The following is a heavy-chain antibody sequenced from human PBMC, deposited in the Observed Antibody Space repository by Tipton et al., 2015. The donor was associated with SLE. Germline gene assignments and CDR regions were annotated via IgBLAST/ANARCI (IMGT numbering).Heavy chain of an antibody. CDR3: ARLYSDDSGLYKFDL. CDR1: GGSITNHY. CDR2: IHYSGTT. Sequence: TLSLTCTVSGGSITNHYWNWIRQPPGKGLEWIGYIHYSGTTHDNPSLKSRVTMFVDKSKSHFSLELNSVAAADTAIYYCARLYSDDSGLYKFDLWGQGTLVTVPS. J-gene: IGHJ4*02. D-gene: IGHD3-22*01. V-gene: IGHV4-59*08.